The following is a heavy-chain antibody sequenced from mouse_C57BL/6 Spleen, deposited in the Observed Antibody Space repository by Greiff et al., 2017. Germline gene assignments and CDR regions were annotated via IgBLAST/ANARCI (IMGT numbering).Heavy chain of an antibody. CDR1: GYTFTDYE. CDR2: IDPETGGT. J-gene: IGHJ2*01. D-gene: IGHD4-1*01. CDR3: TETGTGFDY. Sequence: VKLQQSGAELVRPGASVTLSCKASGYTFTDYEMHWVKQTPVHGLEWIGAIDPETGGTAYNQKFKGKAILTADKSSSTAYMELRSLTSEDSAVYYCTETGTGFDYWGQGTTLTVSS. V-gene: IGHV1-15*01.